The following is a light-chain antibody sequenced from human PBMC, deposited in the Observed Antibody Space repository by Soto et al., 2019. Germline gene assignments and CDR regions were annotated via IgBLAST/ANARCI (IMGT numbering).Light chain of an antibody. J-gene: IGKJ1*01. CDR3: QHYGTTPWT. V-gene: IGKV3-20*01. Sequence: ETLLTQSPGTLSLSPGERVTLSCRASQSVCSRCFAWYQQKPGQSPRLLIYGASTRATGIPDRFSGSGSGTDFTLTISRLEPEDFAVYYCQHYGTTPWTFGQGTKVEIK. CDR1: QSVCSRC. CDR2: GAS.